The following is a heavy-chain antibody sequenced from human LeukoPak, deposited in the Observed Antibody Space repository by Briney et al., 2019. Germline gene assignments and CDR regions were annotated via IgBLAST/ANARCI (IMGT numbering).Heavy chain of an antibody. V-gene: IGHV4-30-4*08. D-gene: IGHD3-22*01. CDR1: GGSISSGDYY. Sequence: SQTLSLTCTVSGGSISSGDYYWSWIRQPPGKGLEWIGYIYHSGSTYYNPSLKSRVTISVDTSKNQFSLKLSSVTAADTAVYYCAREDDSSGYFDYWGQGTLVTVSS. J-gene: IGHJ4*02. CDR2: IYHSGST. CDR3: AREDDSSGYFDY.